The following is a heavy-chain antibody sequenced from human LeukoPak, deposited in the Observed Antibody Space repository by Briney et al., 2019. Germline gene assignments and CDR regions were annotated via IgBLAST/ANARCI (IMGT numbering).Heavy chain of an antibody. CDR1: GGTFSSYA. CDR2: IIPIFGTA. D-gene: IGHD3-3*01. J-gene: IGHJ6*03. Sequence: GASVKVSCKASGGTFSSYAISWVRQAPGQGLEWMGGIIPIFGTANYAQKFQGRVTITTDESTSTAYMELSSLRSEDTAVYHCARGRRGTIFGVVTSNGYLYYYYYMDVWGKGTTVTVSS. CDR3: ARGRRGTIFGVVTSNGYLYYYYYMDV. V-gene: IGHV1-69*05.